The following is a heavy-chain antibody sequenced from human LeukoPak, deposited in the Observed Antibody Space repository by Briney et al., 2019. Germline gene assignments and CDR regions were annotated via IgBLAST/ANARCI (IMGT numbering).Heavy chain of an antibody. CDR2: ISGSGGST. CDR1: GFTFSSYS. D-gene: IGHD1-26*01. V-gene: IGHV3-23*01. Sequence: PGGSLRLSCAASGFTFSSYSMNWVRQAPGKGLEWVSAISGSGGSTYYADSVKGRVTISRDNSKNTLYLQVNSLRAEDTALYYCAKDAVGSYYFYYMDVWGKGTTVTISS. CDR3: AKDAVGSYYFYYMDV. J-gene: IGHJ6*03.